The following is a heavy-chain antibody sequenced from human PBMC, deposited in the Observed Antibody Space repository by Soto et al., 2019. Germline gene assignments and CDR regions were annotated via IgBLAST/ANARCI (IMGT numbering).Heavy chain of an antibody. Sequence: SETLSLTCAVSGGSISSSNWWSWVRQPPGKGLEWIGEIYHSGSTYYADSVKGRFTISRDNSKNTLYLQMNSLRAEDTAVYYCAYSSTPFDYWGQGTLVNVSS. J-gene: IGHJ4*02. CDR1: GGSISSSNW. CDR2: IYHSGST. D-gene: IGHD6-13*01. V-gene: IGHV4-4*02. CDR3: AYSSTPFDY.